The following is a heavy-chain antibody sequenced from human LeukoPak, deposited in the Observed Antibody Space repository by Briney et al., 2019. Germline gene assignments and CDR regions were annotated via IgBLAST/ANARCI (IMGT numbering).Heavy chain of an antibody. CDR3: VKDLFDCSSTSCYATVNYYYGMDV. V-gene: IGHV3-23*01. D-gene: IGHD2-2*01. Sequence: GGSLRLSCAASGFTFSSYAMSWVRQAPGKGLEWVSAISGSGGTTYYADPVKGRFTISRDNSKNTLYLEMNSLRAEDTAVYYCVKDLFDCSSTSCYATVNYYYGMDVWGQGTTVTVSS. CDR2: ISGSGGTT. CDR1: GFTFSSYA. J-gene: IGHJ6*02.